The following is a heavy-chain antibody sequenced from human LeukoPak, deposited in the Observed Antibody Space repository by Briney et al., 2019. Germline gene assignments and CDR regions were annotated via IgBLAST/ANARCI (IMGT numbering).Heavy chain of an antibody. V-gene: IGHV3-7*01. CDR1: GFTFNSYW. CDR3: ARIYYFGDNNWRYFDN. Sequence: TGGSLRLSCAASGFTFNSYWMSRVRQAPGKGLEWVANIDPDGSEKQYGDSVKGRFTTSRDNAKNSLYLQMNSLRAENTAIYYCARIYYFGDNNWRYFDNWGQGTLVTVSS. D-gene: IGHD3-10*01. CDR2: IDPDGSEK. J-gene: IGHJ4*02.